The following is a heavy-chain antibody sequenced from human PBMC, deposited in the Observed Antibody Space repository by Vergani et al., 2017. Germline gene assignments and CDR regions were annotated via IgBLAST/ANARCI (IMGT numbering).Heavy chain of an antibody. V-gene: IGHV3-9*01. D-gene: IGHD4-17*01. Sequence: EVQLVESGGGLVQPGRSLRLSCAASGFTFDDYAMHWVRQAPGKGLEWVSGISWNSGSIGYADSVKGRFTISRDNAKNSLYLQMNSLRAEDTALYYCAIFPSYGSRINWFDPWGQGTLVTVSS. J-gene: IGHJ5*02. CDR1: GFTFDDYA. CDR3: AIFPSYGSRINWFDP. CDR2: ISWNSGSI.